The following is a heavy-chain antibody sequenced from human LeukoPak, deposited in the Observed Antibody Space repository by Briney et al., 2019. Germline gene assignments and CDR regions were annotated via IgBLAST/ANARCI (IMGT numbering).Heavy chain of an antibody. V-gene: IGHV3-53*01. CDR1: GFTVSSNY. Sequence: GGSLRLSCAASGFTVSSNYMSWVRQAPGKGLEWVSVIYSGGSTYYADSVKGRFTISRDNSKNTLYLQMNSLRAEDTAVYYCARQMTHGAFDIWGQGTMVTVSS. CDR3: ARQMTHGAFDI. J-gene: IGHJ3*02. CDR2: IYSGGST.